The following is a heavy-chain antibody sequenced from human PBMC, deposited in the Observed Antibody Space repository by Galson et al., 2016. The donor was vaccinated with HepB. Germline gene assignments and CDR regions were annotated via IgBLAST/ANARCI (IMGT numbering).Heavy chain of an antibody. CDR2: IYPADSDT. CDR3: AGLASYSYGPFDS. Sequence: QSGAEVKRPGESLKISCNASGYTFAPYWIGWVRQMPGKGLEWMGIIYPADSDTRYSPSFQGQVTISADKSITTAYLHWSGLKASDTAIYYCAGLASYSYGPFDSWGQGTPVTVSS. V-gene: IGHV5-51*01. J-gene: IGHJ4*02. CDR1: GYTFAPYW. D-gene: IGHD5-18*01.